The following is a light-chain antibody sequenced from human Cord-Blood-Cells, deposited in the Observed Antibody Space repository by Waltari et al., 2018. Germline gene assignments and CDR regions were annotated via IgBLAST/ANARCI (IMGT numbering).Light chain of an antibody. CDR2: AAS. J-gene: IGKJ1*01. CDR1: QSIRSY. Sequence: DIQMTQSPSSLSASVGDRVTIPCRASQSIRSYLNWYQQKPGKAPKLLIYAASSLQSGVPSRFSGSGSGTDFTLTISSLQPEDFATYYCQQSYSTPPWTFGQGTKVEIK. V-gene: IGKV1-39*01. CDR3: QQSYSTPPWT.